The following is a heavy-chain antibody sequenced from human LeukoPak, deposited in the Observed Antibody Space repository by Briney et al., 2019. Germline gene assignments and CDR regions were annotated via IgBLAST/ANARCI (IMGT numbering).Heavy chain of an antibody. Sequence: SETLSLTCTVSGGSISSSSYYWSWIRQPPGKGLEWIGSIYYSGSTYYNPSLKSRVTISVDTSKNQFSLKLSSVTAADTAVYYCARTYYDFWSGYCYWGQGTLVTVSS. J-gene: IGHJ4*02. CDR3: ARTYYDFWSGYCY. V-gene: IGHV4-39*01. CDR1: GGSISSSSYY. CDR2: IYYSGST. D-gene: IGHD3-3*01.